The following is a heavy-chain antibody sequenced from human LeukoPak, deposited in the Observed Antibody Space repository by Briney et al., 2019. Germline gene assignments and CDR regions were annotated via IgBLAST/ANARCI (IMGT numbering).Heavy chain of an antibody. CDR3: AKALTRSSGGFDY. V-gene: IGHV3-23*01. J-gene: IGHJ4*02. CDR1: GFTFSSYA. CDR2: MTSGGGT. Sequence: GGSLRLSCAASGFTFSSYAMTWVRQAPGKGLEWVSAMTSGGGTYYADSVKGRFTISRDNSKTTVYLQMNSLRAEDTAVYYCAKALTRSSGGFDYWGQGTLVTVSS. D-gene: IGHD6-6*01.